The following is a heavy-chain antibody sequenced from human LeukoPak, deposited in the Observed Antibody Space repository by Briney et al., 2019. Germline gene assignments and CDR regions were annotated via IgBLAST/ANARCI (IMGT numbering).Heavy chain of an antibody. V-gene: IGHV3-23*01. J-gene: IGHJ4*02. CDR1: GFTFNSYA. Sequence: GGSLRLSCAASGFTFNSYAMSWVRQAPGKGLEWVSIINISGGSTYYADSVKGRFTISRDNSKNTLFLHMSSLTAEDTAVYYCAKEPRPSSYYDSSGLSTGSLHYWGQGTLVTVSS. CDR2: INISGGST. D-gene: IGHD3-22*01. CDR3: AKEPRPSSYYDSSGLSTGSLHY.